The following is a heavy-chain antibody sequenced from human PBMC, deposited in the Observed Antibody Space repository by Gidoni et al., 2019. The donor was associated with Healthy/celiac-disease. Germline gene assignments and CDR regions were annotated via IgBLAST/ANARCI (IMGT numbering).Heavy chain of an antibody. J-gene: IGHJ3*02. D-gene: IGHD3-22*01. CDR2: IYYSGST. Sequence: QVQLQESVPGLVKPSQTLSLTCPVAGASISSGGYYWSWIRQHPGKGLEWIGYIYYSGSTYYNPSLKSRVTISVDTSKNQFSLKRSSVTAADTAVYYCARDSDSSGSDAFDIWGQGTMVTVSS. CDR3: ARDSDSSGSDAFDI. V-gene: IGHV4-31*03. CDR1: GASISSGGYY.